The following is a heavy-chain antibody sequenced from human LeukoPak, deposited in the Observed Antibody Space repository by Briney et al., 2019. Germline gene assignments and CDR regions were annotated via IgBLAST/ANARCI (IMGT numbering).Heavy chain of an antibody. CDR2: INPSGGST. CDR1: GYTFTSYY. J-gene: IGHJ6*03. D-gene: IGHD1-1*01. Sequence: GASVKVSCKASGYTFTSYYMHWVRQAPGQGLEWMGIINPSGGSTSYAQKFQGRVTMTRDMSTSTVYMELSSLRSEDTAVYYCARSPAKLERAPRSYYYMDVWGKGTTVTISS. CDR3: ARSPAKLERAPRSYYYMDV. V-gene: IGHV1-46*01.